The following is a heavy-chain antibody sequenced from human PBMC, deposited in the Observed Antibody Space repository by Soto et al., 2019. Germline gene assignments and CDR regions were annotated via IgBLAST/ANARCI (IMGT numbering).Heavy chain of an antibody. CDR2: IYPSDSYT. J-gene: IGHJ6*02. Sequence: GESLKISCKGSGYSFTSYWIGWVRQMPGKGLEWMGIIYPSDSYTNYSPSFQGHVTISADKSISTAYLQWSSLKASDTAMYYCASSSVGTMAYYYGMDVWGQGTTVTVSS. CDR1: GYSFTSYW. D-gene: IGHD1-7*01. V-gene: IGHV5-10-1*01. CDR3: ASSSVGTMAYYYGMDV.